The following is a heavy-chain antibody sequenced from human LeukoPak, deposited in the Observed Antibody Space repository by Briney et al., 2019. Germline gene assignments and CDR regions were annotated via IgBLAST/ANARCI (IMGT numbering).Heavy chain of an antibody. Sequence: AGGSLRLSCAASGFTFTNNAMSWVRQAPGKGLELVSDISGSGGSTYYADSVKGRFTISRDNSKNTLYLQMDSLRAEDSAVYYCAKRPTSGYFVFESWGQGTLVTVSS. V-gene: IGHV3-23*01. D-gene: IGHD3-22*01. CDR1: GFTFTNNA. J-gene: IGHJ4*02. CDR3: AKRPTSGYFVFES. CDR2: ISGSGGST.